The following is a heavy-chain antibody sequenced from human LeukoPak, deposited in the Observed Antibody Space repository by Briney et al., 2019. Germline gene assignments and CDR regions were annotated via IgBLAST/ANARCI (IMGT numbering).Heavy chain of an antibody. CDR3: ARERVNGSGYYYGRYFDY. D-gene: IGHD3-22*01. CDR1: GGSISSGGYY. J-gene: IGHJ4*02. Sequence: PSETLSLTCTVSGGSISSGGYYWSWIRQPPGKGLEWIGYIYHSGSTYYNPFLKSRVTIAVDRSKNQFSLKLSSVTAADTAVYYCARERVNGSGYYYGRYFDYWGQGTLVTVSS. V-gene: IGHV4-30-2*01. CDR2: IYHSGST.